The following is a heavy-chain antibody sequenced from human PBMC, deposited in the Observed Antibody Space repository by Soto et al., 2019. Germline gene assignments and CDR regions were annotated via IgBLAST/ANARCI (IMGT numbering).Heavy chain of an antibody. CDR3: TTGWIQLWTQYYFDY. V-gene: IGHV3-15*01. Sequence: PGGSLRLSCAASGFTFNSYAMSWVRQAPGKWLEWVGRIKSKTDGGTTDYAAPVKGRFTISRDDSKNTLYLQMNSLKTEDTAVYYCTTGWIQLWTQYYFDYWGQGXLVTVSS. D-gene: IGHD5-18*01. J-gene: IGHJ4*02. CDR1: GFTFNSYA. CDR2: IKSKTDGGTT.